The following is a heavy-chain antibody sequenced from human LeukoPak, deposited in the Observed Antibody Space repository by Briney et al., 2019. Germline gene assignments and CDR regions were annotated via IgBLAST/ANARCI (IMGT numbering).Heavy chain of an antibody. Sequence: SETLSLTCTVSGGSISSYYWSWIRQPPGKGLEWIGYIYYSGSTNYNPSLKSRVTISVDTSKNQFSLKLSSVTAADTAVYYCARREWFGELYVYWGQGTLVTVSS. CDR2: IYYSGST. CDR3: ARREWFGELYVY. D-gene: IGHD3-10*01. CDR1: GGSISSYY. J-gene: IGHJ4*02. V-gene: IGHV4-59*12.